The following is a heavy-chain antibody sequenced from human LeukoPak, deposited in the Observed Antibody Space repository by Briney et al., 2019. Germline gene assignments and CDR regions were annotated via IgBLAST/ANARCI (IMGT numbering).Heavy chain of an antibody. CDR2: IYYSGST. CDR1: GGSISSSSYY. J-gene: IGHJ4*02. Sequence: KPSETLSLTCTVSGGSISSSSYYWGWIRQPPGKGLEWIGSIYYSGSTYYNPSLKSRVTISVDTSKNQFSLKLSSVTAADTAVYYCARRAPYGYVSDYWGLGTLVTVSS. V-gene: IGHV4-39*01. D-gene: IGHD5-18*01. CDR3: ARRAPYGYVSDY.